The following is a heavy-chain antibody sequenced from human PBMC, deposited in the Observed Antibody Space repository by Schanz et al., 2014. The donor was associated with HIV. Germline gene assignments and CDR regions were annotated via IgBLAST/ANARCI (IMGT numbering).Heavy chain of an antibody. CDR2: ISYDGRNK. CDR1: GFTFDSFG. CDR3: AKDRNYYDSRFLGKGNYYYYYGLDV. J-gene: IGHJ6*02. V-gene: IGHV3-30*18. Sequence: QVQLAESGGGVVRPGRSLRLSCAASGFTFDSFGMHWVRQAPGKGLEWVAVISYDGRNKYQAAPVKGRFTVSRDNAKNTVYLQMKSLRVEDTAVYYCAKDRNYYDSRFLGKGNYYYYYGLDVWGQGTTVTVSS. D-gene: IGHD3-22*01.